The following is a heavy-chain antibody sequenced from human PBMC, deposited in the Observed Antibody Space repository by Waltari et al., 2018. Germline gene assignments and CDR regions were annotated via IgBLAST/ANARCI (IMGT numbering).Heavy chain of an antibody. D-gene: IGHD2-15*01. J-gene: IGHJ4*02. CDR1: GYTLTELS. CDR3: ATDSAGYCSGGSCYSGRWY. V-gene: IGHV1-24*01. Sequence: QVQLVQSGAEVKKPGASVKVSCKVSGYTLTELSMHWVRQAPGKGLEWMGRVDPEDGETIHAGKFQGRVTITADTSTDTAYMELSSLRSEDTAVYYCATDSAGYCSGGSCYSGRWYWGQGTLVTVSS. CDR2: VDPEDGET.